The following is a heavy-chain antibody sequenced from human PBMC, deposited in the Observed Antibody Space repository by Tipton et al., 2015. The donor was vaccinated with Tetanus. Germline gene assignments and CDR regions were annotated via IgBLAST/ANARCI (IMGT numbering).Heavy chain of an antibody. CDR3: ARHSSWFDP. D-gene: IGHD2/OR15-2a*01. CDR2: FYSGGSI. CDR1: GDSITTGDYY. V-gene: IGHV4-39*01. Sequence: TLSLTCTVSGDSITTGDYYWGWIRQPPGKGLEWIGTFYSGGSIFYNPSFKSRATISVDTPKNQISLRLTSVASADTAVYYCARHSSWFDPWGQGTLVTVSS. J-gene: IGHJ5*02.